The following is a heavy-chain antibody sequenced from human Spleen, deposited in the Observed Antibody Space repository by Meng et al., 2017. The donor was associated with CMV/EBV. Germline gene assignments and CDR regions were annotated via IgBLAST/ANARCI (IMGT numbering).Heavy chain of an antibody. CDR2: IIPVLGIS. CDR3: AREPTSHDYSDYRNSNFSSV. CDR1: GYTFTSYA. J-gene: IGHJ4*02. V-gene: IGHV1-69*04. D-gene: IGHD4-11*01. Sequence: SVKVSCKASGYTFTSYAMHWVRQAAGQRLEWMGRIIPVLGISNYAQKFQGRVMITADKSTTTAYMELSSLTSEDTAVYYCAREPTSHDYSDYRNSNFSSVWGQGTLVTVSS.